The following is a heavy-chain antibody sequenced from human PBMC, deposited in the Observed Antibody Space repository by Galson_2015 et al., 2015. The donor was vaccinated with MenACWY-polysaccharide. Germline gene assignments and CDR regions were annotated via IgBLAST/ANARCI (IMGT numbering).Heavy chain of an antibody. Sequence: SVKVSCKASGYSFSGHEISWMRQAPGQGLEWMGRISGYNGDTKYAQNFQGRLTMTTDSSTSTLDMELKSLLFDDTAVYYCAASKGFVWGSLPLPDFWGQGTLVTVTP. V-gene: IGHV1-18*01. CDR1: GYSFSGHE. J-gene: IGHJ4*02. CDR3: AASKGFVWGSLPLPDF. D-gene: IGHD3-16*01. CDR2: ISGYNGDT.